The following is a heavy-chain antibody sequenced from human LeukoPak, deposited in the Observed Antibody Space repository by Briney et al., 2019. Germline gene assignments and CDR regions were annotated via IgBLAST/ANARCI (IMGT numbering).Heavy chain of an antibody. D-gene: IGHD3-22*01. CDR3: ARGQFRLHSYDGSTFDY. CDR1: GFTFTNHG. J-gene: IGHJ4*02. V-gene: IGHV3-23*01. Sequence: PGGSLRLSCVASGFTFTNHGMSWVRQTPGKGLEWVSTISGSGYNTYYADSVKGRFTISRDSSKNTLFLQTNSLRAEDTAVYYCARGQFRLHSYDGSTFDYWGQGTLVSVSS. CDR2: ISGSGYNT.